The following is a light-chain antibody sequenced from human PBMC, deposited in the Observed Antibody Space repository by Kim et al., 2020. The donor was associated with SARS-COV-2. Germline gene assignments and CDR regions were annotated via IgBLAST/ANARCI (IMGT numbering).Light chain of an antibody. Sequence: GQRVTISCSGSASNIGRNTVNWYQQFPGTAPKLLIDTNDRRPSGVSDRVSSSKSGTLASLAISGLQSEDEADYYCATWDDNLDIWMFGGGTQLTVL. V-gene: IGLV1-44*01. CDR2: TND. CDR3: ATWDDNLDIWM. J-gene: IGLJ3*02. CDR1: ASNIGRNT.